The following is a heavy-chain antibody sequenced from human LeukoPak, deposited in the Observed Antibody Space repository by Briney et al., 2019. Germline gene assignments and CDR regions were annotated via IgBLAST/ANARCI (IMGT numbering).Heavy chain of an antibody. CDR1: GGSISSSSYY. CDR3: ARSGSYSFWFDP. CDR2: IYYSGIT. J-gene: IGHJ5*02. Sequence: SETLSLTCTVSGGSISSSSYYWGWIRQPPGKGLEWIGSIYYSGITYYNPSLKSRVTISVDTSKNQFSLKLSSVTAADTAVYYCARSGSYSFWFDPWGQGTLVTVSS. V-gene: IGHV4-39*01. D-gene: IGHD1-26*01.